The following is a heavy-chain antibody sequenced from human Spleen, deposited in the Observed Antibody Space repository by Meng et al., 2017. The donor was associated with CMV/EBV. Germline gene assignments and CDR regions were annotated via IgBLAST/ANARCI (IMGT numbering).Heavy chain of an antibody. CDR3: ARDLLNNNWRGAYYYGMDV. Sequence: GESLKISCVASGFTLRTFPIHWVRQAPGKGLEWVAVILYHGSNEYYADSVKGRFTISRDNAKDSLYLQLNILRAEDTAVYYCARDLLNNNWRGAYYYGMDVWGQGTTVTVSS. CDR2: ILYHGSNE. CDR1: GFTLRTFP. J-gene: IGHJ6*02. V-gene: IGHV3-30-3*01. D-gene: IGHD1-1*01.